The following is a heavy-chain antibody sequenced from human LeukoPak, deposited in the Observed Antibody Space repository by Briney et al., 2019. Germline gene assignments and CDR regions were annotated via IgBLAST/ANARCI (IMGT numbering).Heavy chain of an antibody. CDR1: GGSISSYY. V-gene: IGHV4-4*07. CDR2: IYTSGST. D-gene: IGHD2-15*01. J-gene: IGHJ5*02. CDR3: ARDLGCSGGSCYWNWFDP. Sequence: PSETLSLTCTVSGGSISSYYWSWIRRPAGKGLEWIGRIYTSGSTNYNPSLKSRVTMSVDTSKNQFSLKLSSVTAADTAVYYCARDLGCSGGSCYWNWFDPWGQGTLVTVSS.